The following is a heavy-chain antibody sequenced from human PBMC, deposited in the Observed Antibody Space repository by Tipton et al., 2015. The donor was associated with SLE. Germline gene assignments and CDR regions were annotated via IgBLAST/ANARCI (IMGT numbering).Heavy chain of an antibody. CDR2: ISSSSSYI. CDR1: GFTFSSYS. CDR3: ARDRGSSWYNAFDI. D-gene: IGHD6-13*01. V-gene: IGHV3-21*01. Sequence: SLRLSCAASGFTFSSYSMNWVRQAPGKGLEWVSSISSSSSYIYYADSVKGRFTISRDNAKNSLYLQMNSLRAEDTAVYYCARDRGSSWYNAFDIWGQGTMATVSS. J-gene: IGHJ3*02.